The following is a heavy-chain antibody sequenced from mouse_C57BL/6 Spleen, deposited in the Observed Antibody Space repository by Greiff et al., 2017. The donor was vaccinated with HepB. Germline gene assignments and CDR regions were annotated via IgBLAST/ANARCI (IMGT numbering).Heavy chain of an antibody. D-gene: IGHD1-1*01. V-gene: IGHV2-2*01. CDR3: ARERAKVVARASWYFDV. Sequence: QVQLKQSGPGLVQPSQSLSITCTVSGFSLTSYGVHWVRQSPGKGLEWLGVIWSGGSTDYNAAFISRLSISKDNSKCQVFFKMNSLQADDTAIYYCARERAKVVARASWYFDVWGTGTTVTVSS. J-gene: IGHJ1*03. CDR2: IWSGGST. CDR1: GFSLTSYG.